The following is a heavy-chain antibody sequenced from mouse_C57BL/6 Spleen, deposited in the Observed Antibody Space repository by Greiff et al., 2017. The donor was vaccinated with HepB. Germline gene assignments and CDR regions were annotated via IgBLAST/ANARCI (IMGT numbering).Heavy chain of an antibody. CDR2: ISSGSSTI. Sequence: VQLKESGGGLVKPGGSLKLSCAASGFTFSDYGMHWVRQAPEKGLEWVAYISSGSSTIYYADTVKGRFTISRDNAKNTLFLQMTSLRSEDTAMYYCARIEITPYWYFDVWGTGTTVTVSS. CDR1: GFTFSDYG. J-gene: IGHJ1*03. V-gene: IGHV5-17*01. CDR3: ARIEITPYWYFDV. D-gene: IGHD2-4*01.